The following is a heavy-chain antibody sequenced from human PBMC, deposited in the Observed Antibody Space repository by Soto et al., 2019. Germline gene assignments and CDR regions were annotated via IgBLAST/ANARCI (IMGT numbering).Heavy chain of an antibody. CDR3: ARVGGSDGHFDY. CDR2: IDSEGSWP. Sequence: GGSLILSCAASGLTLSSYWMHWVRQVPGKGLVWVSRIDSEGSWPSYADSVKGRFTISRDNAKNTLYLQMNSLGVEDTAVYYCARVGGSDGHFDYWGQGTLVTVSS. V-gene: IGHV3-74*01. D-gene: IGHD2-15*01. CDR1: GLTLSSYW. J-gene: IGHJ4*02.